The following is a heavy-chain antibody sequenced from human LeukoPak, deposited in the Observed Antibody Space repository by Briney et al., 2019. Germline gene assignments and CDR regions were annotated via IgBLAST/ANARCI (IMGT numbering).Heavy chain of an antibody. Sequence: PSESLKISCRGSGYSFTTYWIGWVRQMPGKGLEWMGIIYPGDYDTRYTPSFQGQVTMSADKSINTAYLQWSSLRASDTAMYYCARRQGCSSSSCPPDYWGQGTLVTVSP. D-gene: IGHD2-2*01. CDR3: ARRQGCSSSSCPPDY. V-gene: IGHV5-51*01. CDR1: GYSFTTYW. CDR2: IYPGDYDT. J-gene: IGHJ4*02.